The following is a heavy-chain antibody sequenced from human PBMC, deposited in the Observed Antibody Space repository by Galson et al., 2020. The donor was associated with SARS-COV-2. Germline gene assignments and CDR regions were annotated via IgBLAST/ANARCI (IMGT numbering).Heavy chain of an antibody. V-gene: IGHV3-33*01. CDR1: GFTFSSYG. Sequence: GESLKISCAASGFTFSSYGMHWVRQAPGKGLEWVAVIWYDGSNKYYADSVKGRFTISRDNSKNTLYLQMNSLRAEDTAVYYCAREGLRFVEWETSNWFDPWGQGTLVTVSS. CDR2: IWYDGSNK. J-gene: IGHJ5*02. D-gene: IGHD3-3*01. CDR3: AREGLRFVEWETSNWFDP.